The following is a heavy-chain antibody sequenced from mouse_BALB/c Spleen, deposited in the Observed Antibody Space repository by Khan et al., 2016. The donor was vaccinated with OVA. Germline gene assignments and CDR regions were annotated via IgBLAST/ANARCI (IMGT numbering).Heavy chain of an antibody. CDR2: IWVSGSK. Sequence: VQLQESGPGLVAPSQSLSITCTVSGFSLTDYAVSWIRQPPGKGLEWLGVIWVSGSKYYNSVLKPRLSISKDNFKSQVFLMMNSLQAGDTAMYYCARDPPYYSMDYWGQGTSVTVSS. CDR1: GFSLTDYA. V-gene: IGHV2-6-5*01. J-gene: IGHJ4*01. CDR3: ARDPPYYSMDY.